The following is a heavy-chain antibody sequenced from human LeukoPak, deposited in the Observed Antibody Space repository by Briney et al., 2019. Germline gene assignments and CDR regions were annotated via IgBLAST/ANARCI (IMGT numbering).Heavy chain of an antibody. D-gene: IGHD3-10*01. CDR2: IIPIFGTA. CDR3: ARSVSGSYYNHYYYYYMDV. Sequence: SVKVTCKASGGTFSCYAISWVRQAPGQGLEWMGGIIPIFGTANYAQKFQGRVTITTDESTSTAYMELSSLRSEDTAVYYCARSVSGSYYNHYYYYYMDVWGKGTTVTVSS. CDR1: GGTFSCYA. J-gene: IGHJ6*03. V-gene: IGHV1-69*05.